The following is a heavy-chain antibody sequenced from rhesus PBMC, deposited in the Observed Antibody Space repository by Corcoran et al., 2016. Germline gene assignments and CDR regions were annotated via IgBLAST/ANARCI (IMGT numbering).Heavy chain of an antibody. Sequence: EVQLVETGGGLVQPGGSLRLSCAASGFTFSSYAMQWVRQAPGKGLEWISAINMGGGSKDYADSVKGRFTISRDNSKNTLSLKRNSLRAEDTAVYYCAKDLCSSTYCSSHYWGQGVLVTVSS. CDR2: INMGGGSK. J-gene: IGHJ4*01. CDR3: AKDLCSSTYCSSHY. V-gene: IGHV3-103*01. D-gene: IGHD2-15*01. CDR1: GFTFSSYA.